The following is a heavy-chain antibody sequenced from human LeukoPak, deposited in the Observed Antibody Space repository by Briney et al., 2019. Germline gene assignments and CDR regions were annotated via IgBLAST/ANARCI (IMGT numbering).Heavy chain of an antibody. CDR1: GGSISSSSYY. CDR3: AREVGGTTLFYYYYYMDV. CDR2: IYYSEST. J-gene: IGHJ6*03. D-gene: IGHD3-16*01. V-gene: IGHV4-39*07. Sequence: SETLSLTCTVSGGSISSSSYYWGWIRQPPGKGREWFGSIYYSESTYYNPSLKSPVTISVDTSKNQFSLKLRSVTAADTAVYYCAREVGGTTLFYYYYYMDVWGKGTTV.